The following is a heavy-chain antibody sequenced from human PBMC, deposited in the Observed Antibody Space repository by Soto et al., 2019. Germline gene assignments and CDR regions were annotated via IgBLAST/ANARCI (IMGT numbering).Heavy chain of an antibody. Sequence: GGSLRLSCGASGFAFSSYAMSWVRQAPGKGLEWVSAISGSGGSTYYADSVKGRFTLSRDNSKNTLYLQMNSLRAEDTAVYYCAKGSYGLPYYFDSWGQGTLVTVSS. CDR2: ISGSGGST. J-gene: IGHJ4*02. V-gene: IGHV3-23*01. CDR1: GFAFSSYA. D-gene: IGHD5-18*01. CDR3: AKGSYGLPYYFDS.